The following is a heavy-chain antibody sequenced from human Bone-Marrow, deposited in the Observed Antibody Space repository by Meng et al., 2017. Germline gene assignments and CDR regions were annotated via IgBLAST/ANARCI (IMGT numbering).Heavy chain of an antibody. CDR2: INHSGST. V-gene: IGHV4-34*01. CDR1: GGSFSGYY. CDR3: ARGLRAARPLLFGY. Sequence: QVQLQVWGGVLLKPSASLSLTCGGYGGSFSGYYWSWIRQPPGKGLEWIGEINHSGSTNYNPSLKSRVTISVDTSKNQFSLKLSSVTAADTAVYYCARGLRAARPLLFGYWGQGTLVTVSS. D-gene: IGHD6-6*01. J-gene: IGHJ4*02.